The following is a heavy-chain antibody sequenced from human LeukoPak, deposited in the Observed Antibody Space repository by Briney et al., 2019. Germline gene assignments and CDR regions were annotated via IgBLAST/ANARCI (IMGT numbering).Heavy chain of an antibody. J-gene: IGHJ6*03. CDR1: GFTFSSYW. Sequence: PGGSLRLSCAASGFTFSSYWMSWVRQAPGKGLEWVANIKQDGSEKYYVDSVKGRFTISRDNAKNSLSLQMNSLRAEDTAVYYCAREGYYYGSGSSPYYYYMDVWGKGTTVTVSS. V-gene: IGHV3-7*01. CDR2: IKQDGSEK. D-gene: IGHD3-10*01. CDR3: AREGYYYGSGSSPYYYYMDV.